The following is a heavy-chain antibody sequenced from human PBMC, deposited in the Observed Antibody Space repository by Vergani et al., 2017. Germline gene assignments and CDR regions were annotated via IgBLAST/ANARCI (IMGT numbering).Heavy chain of an antibody. CDR1: GYTFTGYY. CDR2: INPNSGGT. D-gene: IGHD6-13*01. V-gene: IGHV1-2*02. Sequence: QVQLVQSGAEVKKPGASVKVSCKASGYTFTGYYMHWVRQAPGPGLEWMGWINPNSGGTNYAQKFQGRVTMTRDTSISTAYMELSRLRSDDTAVYYCARDDSSSWYYYYGMDVWGQGTTVTVSS. CDR3: ARDDSSSWYYYYGMDV. J-gene: IGHJ6*02.